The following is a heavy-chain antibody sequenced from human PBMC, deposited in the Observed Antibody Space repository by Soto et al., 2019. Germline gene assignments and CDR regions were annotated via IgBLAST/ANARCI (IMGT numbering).Heavy chain of an antibody. CDR1: GFTFSDYY. V-gene: IGHV3-11*06. J-gene: IGHJ4*02. Sequence: LRLSCAASGFTFSDYYMSWIRQAPGKGLEYISYISSSSGSTNYADSVKGRFTISRDNSKNTMYLQMNSLSAEDTAVYHCARDQVKGTMTILWGQGTLVTVS. CDR2: ISSSSGST. D-gene: IGHD4-17*01. CDR3: ARDQVKGTMTIL.